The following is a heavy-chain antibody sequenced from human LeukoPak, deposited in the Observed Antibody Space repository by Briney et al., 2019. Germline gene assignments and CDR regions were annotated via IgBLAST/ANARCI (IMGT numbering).Heavy chain of an antibody. D-gene: IGHD3-22*01. J-gene: IGHJ4*02. CDR1: GFTFSSYW. CDR3: VRGNYYDSSGKSPFDD. V-gene: IGHV3-74*01. Sequence: GGSLSLSCAASGFTFSSYWVHWVRQAPGKGLVWVSRINSDGSSTSYADSVKGRFTISRDNAKNTLYLQMNSLRAEDTAVYYCVRGNYYDSSGKSPFDDWGQGTLVTVSS. CDR2: INSDGSST.